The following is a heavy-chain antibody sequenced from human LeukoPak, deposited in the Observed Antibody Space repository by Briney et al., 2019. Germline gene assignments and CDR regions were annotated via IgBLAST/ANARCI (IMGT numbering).Heavy chain of an antibody. CDR3: ARPSIAAAGTYYYYMDV. J-gene: IGHJ6*03. CDR1: GGSFSGYY. D-gene: IGHD6-13*01. Sequence: PSETLSLTCAVYGGSFSGYYWSWIRQPPGKGLEWIGEINHSGSTNYNPSLKSRVTISVDTSKNQFSLKLSSVTAADTAVYYCARPSIAAAGTYYYYMDVWGKGTTVTISS. V-gene: IGHV4-34*01. CDR2: INHSGST.